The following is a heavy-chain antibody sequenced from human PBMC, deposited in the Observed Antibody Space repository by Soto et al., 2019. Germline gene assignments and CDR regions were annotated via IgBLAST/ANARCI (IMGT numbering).Heavy chain of an antibody. Sequence: EVQLLESGGGLIQPGGSLRLSCAASGFSFNTYAMNWVRQAPGKGLEWISYISSSSSRIYYADSVKGRFTLSRDNAKNSLYLQMTSLRAEDTAVYYWASDPGIAAAGVEYWGQGTLVTVSS. V-gene: IGHV3-48*04. CDR3: ASDPGIAAAGVEY. J-gene: IGHJ1*01. CDR1: GFSFNTYA. D-gene: IGHD6-25*01. CDR2: ISSSSSRI.